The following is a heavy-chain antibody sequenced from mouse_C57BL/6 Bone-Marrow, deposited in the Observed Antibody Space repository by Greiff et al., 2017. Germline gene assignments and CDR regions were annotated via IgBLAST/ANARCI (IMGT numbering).Heavy chain of an antibody. CDR2: INPNNGGT. CDR1: GYTFTDYN. CDR3: ARWGTWLRRDWYFDV. D-gene: IGHD2-2*01. Sequence: EVQVVESGPELVKPGASVKIPCKASGYTFTDYNMDWVKQSHGKSLEWIGDINPNNGGTIYNQKFKGKATLTVDKSSSTAYMELRSLTSEDTAVYYCARWGTWLRRDWYFDVWGTGTTVTVSS. V-gene: IGHV1-18*01. J-gene: IGHJ1*03.